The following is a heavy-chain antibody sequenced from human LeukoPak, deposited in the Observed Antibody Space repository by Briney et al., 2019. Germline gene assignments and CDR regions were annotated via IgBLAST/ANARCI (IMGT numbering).Heavy chain of an antibody. CDR2: ISGSGGTT. CDR1: GFTFSSYA. V-gene: IGHV3-23*01. CDR3: ARRAGAYSHPYDY. D-gene: IGHD4/OR15-4a*01. J-gene: IGHJ4*02. Sequence: GGSLRLSCAASGFTFSSYAMSWVRQAPGKGLEWVSAISGSGGTTYYADSVKGRFTISRDNSKNTLYLQMNSLRAEDTAVYYCARRAGAYSHPYDYWGQGTLVTVSS.